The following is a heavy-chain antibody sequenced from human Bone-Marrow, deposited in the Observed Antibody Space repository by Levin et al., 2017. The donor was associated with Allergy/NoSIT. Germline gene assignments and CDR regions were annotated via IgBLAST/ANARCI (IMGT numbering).Heavy chain of an antibody. CDR1: GYSFTTYY. Sequence: ASVKVSCKASGYSFTTYYIHWVRQAPGQGLVWLGIINPGTTSTSYAQKFQGRVTMTRDTSTSTVYMELTSLTSADTAVYFCAREQVHYYAESGYSDSWGQGTLVTVSS. CDR2: INPGTTST. J-gene: IGHJ5*01. CDR3: AREQVHYYAESGYSDS. D-gene: IGHD3-10*01. V-gene: IGHV1-46*01.